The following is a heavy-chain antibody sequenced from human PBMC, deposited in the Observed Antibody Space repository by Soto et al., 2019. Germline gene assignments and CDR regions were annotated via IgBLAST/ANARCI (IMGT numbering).Heavy chain of an antibody. CDR1: GASIRSYY. Sequence: SETLSLTCSVSGASIRSYYWHCIRQPPGKGLEWIGYAYTSDYSRYSSSLKRRVTISVDTSKSQVYLRLSSVTAADTAIYYSATRRTVFGLLMPLFDTWGQGTQVSVAS. CDR2: AYTSDYS. CDR3: ATRRTVFGLLMPLFDT. J-gene: IGHJ5*02. D-gene: IGHD3-3*01. V-gene: IGHV4-59*03.